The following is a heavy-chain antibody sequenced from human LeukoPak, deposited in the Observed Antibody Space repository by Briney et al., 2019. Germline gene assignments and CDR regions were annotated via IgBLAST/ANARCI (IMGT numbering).Heavy chain of an antibody. Sequence: GGSLRLSCAASGFTFSSYGMHWVRQAPGKGLEWVAVIWYDGSNKYYADSAKGRFTISRDNSKNTLYLQMNSLRAEDTAVYYCARAGPYDSSGYSHFDYWGQGTLVTVSS. D-gene: IGHD3-22*01. CDR1: GFTFSSYG. CDR3: ARAGPYDSSGYSHFDY. CDR2: IWYDGSNK. V-gene: IGHV3-33*01. J-gene: IGHJ4*02.